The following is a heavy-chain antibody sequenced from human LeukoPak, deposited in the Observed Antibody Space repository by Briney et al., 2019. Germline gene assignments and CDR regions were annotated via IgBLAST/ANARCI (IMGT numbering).Heavy chain of an antibody. CDR1: GYTFTSYG. V-gene: IGHV1-18*01. CDR3: ATRRITIFGVVIGFDP. CDR2: ISAYNGNT. D-gene: IGHD3-3*01. J-gene: IGHJ5*02. Sequence: GASVKVSCKASGYTFTSYGISWVRQAPGQGLEWMGWISAYNGNTNYAQKLQGRVTMTTDTSTSTAYMELRSLRSDDTAVYYCATRRITIFGVVIGFDPWGQGTLVTVSS.